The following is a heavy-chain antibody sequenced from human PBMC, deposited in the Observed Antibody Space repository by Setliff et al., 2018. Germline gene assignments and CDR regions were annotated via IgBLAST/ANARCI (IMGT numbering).Heavy chain of an antibody. CDR1: GYPLTAYY. J-gene: IGHJ5*02. CDR3: ARSPALLGIVYLDP. Sequence: ASVKVSCKASGYPLTAYYIHWVRQAPGQGLEWMGWINPNSGGTNYAQKFQGRVTMTRDTSISTAYMELSRLRSDDTAVYYCARSPALLGIVYLDPWGQGTRVTVSS. CDR2: INPNSGGT. V-gene: IGHV1-2*02. D-gene: IGHD2-15*01.